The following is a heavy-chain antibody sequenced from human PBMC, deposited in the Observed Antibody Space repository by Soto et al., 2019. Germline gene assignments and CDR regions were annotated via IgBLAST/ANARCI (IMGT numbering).Heavy chain of an antibody. J-gene: IGHJ6*02. CDR1: AFTVSSNY. Sequence: PGGSLRLSCAASAFTVSSNYMSWVRQAPGKGLEWIGEIYHSGSTNYNTSLKSRVTISVDKSKNQFSLKVTSVTAADTAVYYCARVSGSYYYGMDVWGQGTTVTVSS. CDR3: ARVSGSYYYGMDV. V-gene: IGHV4-4*02. CDR2: IYHSGST.